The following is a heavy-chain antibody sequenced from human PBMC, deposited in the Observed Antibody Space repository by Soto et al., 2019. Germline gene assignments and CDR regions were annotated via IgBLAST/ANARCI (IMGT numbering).Heavy chain of an antibody. CDR2: IYPGDSDT. V-gene: IGHV5-51*01. CDR3: ARRNDYGGKGNDY. J-gene: IGHJ4*02. Sequence: GESLKISCKGSGYSFTSYWIGWVRQMPGTGLEWMGFIYPGDSDTRYGPSFQGQVTISADKSISTAYLQWSSLKASDTAMYYCARRNDYGGKGNDYWGQGTLVTVSS. CDR1: GYSFTSYW. D-gene: IGHD4-17*01.